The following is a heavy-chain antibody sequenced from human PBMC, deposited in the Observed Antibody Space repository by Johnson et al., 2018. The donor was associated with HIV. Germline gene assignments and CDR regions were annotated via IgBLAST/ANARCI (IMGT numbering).Heavy chain of an antibody. CDR2: ISFDGYNK. CDR1: GFTFSNYA. D-gene: IGHD4-17*01. V-gene: IGHV3-30*14. Sequence: QVQLVESGGGVVQPGRSLRLSCAASGFTFSNYAMHWVRQAPGKGLEWVAVISFDGYNKYYADSVKGRFTISRDNSKNTLYLQMNSLRAEDTAVYYCARGRGDYGLALDIWGQGTMVTVSS. J-gene: IGHJ3*02. CDR3: ARGRGDYGLALDI.